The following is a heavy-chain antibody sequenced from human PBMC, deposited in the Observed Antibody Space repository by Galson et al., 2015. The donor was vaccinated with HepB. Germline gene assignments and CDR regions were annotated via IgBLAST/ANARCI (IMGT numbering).Heavy chain of an antibody. CDR1: GGSISSSSYY. V-gene: IGHV4-39*01. J-gene: IGHJ4*02. CDR3: ARHVGMGATTWGYYFDY. D-gene: IGHD1-26*01. CDR2: IYYSGST. Sequence: ETLSLTCTVSGGSISSSSYYWGWIRQPPGKGLEWIGSIYYSGSTYYNPSLKSRVTISVDTSKNQFSLKLSSVTAADTAVYYCARHVGMGATTWGYYFDYWGQGTLVTVSS.